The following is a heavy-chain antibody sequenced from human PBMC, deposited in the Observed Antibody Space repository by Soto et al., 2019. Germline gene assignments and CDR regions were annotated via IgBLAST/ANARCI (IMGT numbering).Heavy chain of an antibody. CDR3: ARAQFYSGSGNYHNLMFDP. D-gene: IGHD3-10*01. V-gene: IGHV4-30-2*01. J-gene: IGHJ5*02. Sequence: LSLTCAVSGGSIGGAGYSWSWIRQPPGGGLDWIGYIYESGTILYNPSLKTRLTISLNWSDKQFSLTLNSVTAADTAVYYCARAQFYSGSGNYHNLMFDPWGQGTQVTV. CDR1: GGSIGGAGYS. CDR2: IYESGTI.